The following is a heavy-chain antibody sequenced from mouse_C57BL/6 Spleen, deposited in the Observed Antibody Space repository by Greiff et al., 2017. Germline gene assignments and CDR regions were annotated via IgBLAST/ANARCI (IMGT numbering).Heavy chain of an antibody. J-gene: IGHJ3*01. V-gene: IGHV1-55*01. CDR2: IYPGSGST. Sequence: VQVVESGAELVKPGASVKMSCKASGYTFTSYWITWVKQRPGQGLEWIGDIYPGSGSTNYNEKFKSKATLTVDTSSSTAYMQLSSLTSEDSAVYYCARDYYGSSYPAWFAYWGQGTLVTVSA. D-gene: IGHD1-1*01. CDR3: ARDYYGSSYPAWFAY. CDR1: GYTFTSYW.